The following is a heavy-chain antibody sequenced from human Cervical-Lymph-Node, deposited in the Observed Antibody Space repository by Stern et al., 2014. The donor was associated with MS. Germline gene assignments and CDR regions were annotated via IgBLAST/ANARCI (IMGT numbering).Heavy chain of an antibody. Sequence: EVQLVESGGGLVQPGGSLRLYCAVSGFTFSDHDMHWVRQAAGRGLEWGAALGTLSDTYYPDSVKGRFTVARDNAKNSLFLQMNSLRAGDTAVYYCARGLMAVCDMTNCPFDYWGQGTQVTVSS. D-gene: IGHD1-1*01. CDR1: GFTFSDHD. J-gene: IGHJ4*02. V-gene: IGHV3-13*01. CDR3: ARGLMAVCDMTNCPFDY. CDR2: LGTLSDT.